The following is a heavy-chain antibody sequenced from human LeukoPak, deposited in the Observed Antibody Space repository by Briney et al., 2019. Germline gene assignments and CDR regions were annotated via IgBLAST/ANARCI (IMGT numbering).Heavy chain of an antibody. V-gene: IGHV3-74*01. D-gene: IGHD3/OR15-3a*01. J-gene: IGHJ4*02. CDR1: GFTFGSYW. Sequence: GGSLRLSCAASGFTFGSYWMHWVRQVPGKGLVRVSRINSYGSSASYADSVKGRFTISRDNAKNTLYLQMNSLRAEDTAVYYCARGDWAFDYWGQGTLVTVSS. CDR2: INSYGSSA. CDR3: ARGDWAFDY.